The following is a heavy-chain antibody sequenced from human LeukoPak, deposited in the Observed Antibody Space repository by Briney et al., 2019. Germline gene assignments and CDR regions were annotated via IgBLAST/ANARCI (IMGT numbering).Heavy chain of an antibody. CDR1: GFSFSSYG. CDR2: ISSSGGSR. Sequence: PGGSLRLSCAASGFSFSSYGINWVRQAPGKGLEWVSYISSSGGSRYYADSVKGRFTISRDSLWNSLSLHMNSLRAEDTGVYYCARRITISGVGHHMDVWGKGTTVTVSS. CDR3: ARRITISGVGHHMDV. D-gene: IGHD3-3*01. V-gene: IGHV3-48*01. J-gene: IGHJ6*03.